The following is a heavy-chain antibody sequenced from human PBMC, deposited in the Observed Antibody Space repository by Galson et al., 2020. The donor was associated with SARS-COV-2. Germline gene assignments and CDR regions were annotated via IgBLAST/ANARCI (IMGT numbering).Heavy chain of an antibody. CDR3: ARYRYRCSGGSCYPRFDY. CDR1: GGSISSGSYY. J-gene: IGHJ4*02. Sequence: SQTLSLTCTVSGGSISSGSYYWSWIRQPAGKGLEWIGRIYTSGSTNYNPSLKSRVTISVDTSKNQFSLKLSSVTAADTAVYYCARYRYRCSGGSCYPRFDYWGQGTLVTVSS. D-gene: IGHD2-15*01. V-gene: IGHV4-61*02. CDR2: IYTSGST.